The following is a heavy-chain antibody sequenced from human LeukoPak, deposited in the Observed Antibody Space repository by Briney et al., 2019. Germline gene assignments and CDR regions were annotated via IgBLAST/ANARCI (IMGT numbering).Heavy chain of an antibody. V-gene: IGHV4-61*02. CDR2: IYTSGST. CDR1: GGSISSGSYY. CDR3: ARDPTPLGYCSGGNCSV. Sequence: SETLSLTCTVSGGSISSGSYYWSWIRQPAGKGLEWIGRIYTSGSTNYNPSLKSRVTISVDTSKNQFSLKLSSVTAADTAVYYCARDPTPLGYCSGGNCSVWGQGTLVTVSS. D-gene: IGHD2-15*01. J-gene: IGHJ4*02.